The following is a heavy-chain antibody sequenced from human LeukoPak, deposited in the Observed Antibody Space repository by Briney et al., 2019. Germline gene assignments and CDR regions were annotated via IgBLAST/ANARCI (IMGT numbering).Heavy chain of an antibody. V-gene: IGHV4-31*03. CDR2: IYYSGST. J-gene: IGHJ4*02. Sequence: NPSETLSPTCTVSGGSISSGGYYWSWIRQHPGKGLEWIGYIYYSGSTYYNPSLKSRVTMSVDTSKNQFPLKLSSVTAADTAVYYCARGVRDGYNLWGQGTLVTVSS. CDR3: ARGVRDGYNL. D-gene: IGHD5-24*01. CDR1: GGSISSGGYY.